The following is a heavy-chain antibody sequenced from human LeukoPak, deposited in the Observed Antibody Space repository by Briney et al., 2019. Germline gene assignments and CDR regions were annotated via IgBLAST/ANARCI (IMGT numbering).Heavy chain of an antibody. D-gene: IGHD2-2*01. CDR2: IYTSGST. CDR1: GGSISSGSYY. Sequence: PSETLSLTCTVSGGSISSGSYYWSWIRQPAGKGLEWIGRIYTSGSTNYNPSLKSRVTISVDTSKNQFSLKLSSVTAADTAVYYCARDLVDSSWDYMDVWGKGTTVTVSS. J-gene: IGHJ6*03. V-gene: IGHV4-61*02. CDR3: ARDLVDSSWDYMDV.